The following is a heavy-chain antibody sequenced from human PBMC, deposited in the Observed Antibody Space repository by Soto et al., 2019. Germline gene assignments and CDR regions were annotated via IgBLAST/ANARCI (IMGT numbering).Heavy chain of an antibody. CDR3: AKEGSGSGWYWES. D-gene: IGHD6-19*01. J-gene: IGHJ1*01. CDR2: ITRSGSEA. CDR1: GFTFSVSA. Sequence: EVQLLESGGGLVQPGGSLRLSCAASGFTFSVSAMSWVRQAPGKGLERVASITRSGSEAFYGDSVRGRFSMSRDNSKNMLIQEMNSLRVEDTARYYGAKEGSGSGWYWESWGQGALVTVS. V-gene: IGHV3-23*01.